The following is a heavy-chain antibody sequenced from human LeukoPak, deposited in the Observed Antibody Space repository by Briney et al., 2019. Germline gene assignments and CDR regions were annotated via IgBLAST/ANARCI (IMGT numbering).Heavy chain of an antibody. CDR2: ISSSSSYI. V-gene: IGHV3-21*01. CDR3: AREPWGSDSSISLGAFDI. Sequence: GGSLRLSCAASGFTFSSYSMNWVRQAPGKGLEWVSSISSSSSYIYYADSVKGRFTISRDNAKNSLYLQMNSLRAEDAAVYYCAREPWGSDSSISLGAFDIWGQGTMVTVSS. J-gene: IGHJ3*02. D-gene: IGHD6-13*01. CDR1: GFTFSSYS.